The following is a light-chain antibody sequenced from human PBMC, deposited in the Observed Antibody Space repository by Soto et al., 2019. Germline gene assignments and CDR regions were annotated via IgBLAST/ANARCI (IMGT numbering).Light chain of an antibody. J-gene: IGLJ2*01. CDR2: DND. V-gene: IGLV1-51*01. CDR3: GSWDGGLSVVL. Sequence: QSVLTQPPSISAAPGQKVTISWSGSTSNIGNYYVSWYQKLPGTAPKLLISDNDNRPSGIPDRFSGSKSGTSATLDITGLQTGDEADYYCGSWDGGLSVVLFGGGTKVTVL. CDR1: TSNIGNYY.